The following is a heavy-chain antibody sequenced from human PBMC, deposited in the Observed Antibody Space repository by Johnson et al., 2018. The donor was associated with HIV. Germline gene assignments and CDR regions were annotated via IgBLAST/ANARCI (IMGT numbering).Heavy chain of an antibody. CDR1: GFTFDDYG. CDR3: AREYGSGSRSGNWQQRAPDAFDI. D-gene: IGHD6-13*01. Sequence: MLLVESGGGVVRPGGSLRLSCAASGFTFDDYGMSWVRQAPGKGLEWVSAIGTAGDTYYPGSVKGRFTLSRDNSKNTLYLKMNSLRAEDTAVYYCAREYGSGSRSGNWQQRAPDAFDIWGQGTMVTVSS. J-gene: IGHJ3*02. CDR2: IGTAGDT. V-gene: IGHV3-20*04.